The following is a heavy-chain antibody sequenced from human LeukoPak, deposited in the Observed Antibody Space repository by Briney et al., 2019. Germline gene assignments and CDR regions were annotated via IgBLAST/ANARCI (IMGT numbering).Heavy chain of an antibody. V-gene: IGHV4-59*01. CDR2: IYYSGST. J-gene: IGHJ3*02. CDR1: GGSIISYY. CDR3: ARDSRITMIPPYNDASAI. D-gene: IGHD3-22*01. Sequence: SETLSLTCTGSGGSIISYYWSWIRQPPGKGLEWIGYIYYSGSTNYNPSLKSGGTVSVDTSKNQFSLKLSSVTAADTAVYYCARDSRITMIPPYNDASAIWGPGTMVTVSS.